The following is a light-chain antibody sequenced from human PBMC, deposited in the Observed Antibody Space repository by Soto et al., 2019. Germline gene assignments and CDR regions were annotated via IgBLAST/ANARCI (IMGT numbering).Light chain of an antibody. J-gene: IGKJ4*01. V-gene: IGKV4-1*01. CDR3: QQYYSTPLT. CDR2: WAS. CDR1: QSALDTSNSKNY. Sequence: DSVMTQSPGSLAVSLGERATINCKSSQSALDTSNSKNYLAWYQQKPGQPPKLLIYWASTRESGVPDRFSGSGSGTDFTLTISSLQAEDVAVYYCQQYYSTPLTFGGGTKVDIK.